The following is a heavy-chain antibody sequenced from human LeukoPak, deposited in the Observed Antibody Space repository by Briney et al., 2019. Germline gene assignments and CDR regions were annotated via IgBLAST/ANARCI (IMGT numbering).Heavy chain of an antibody. CDR1: GGTFSSYT. J-gene: IGHJ4*02. CDR3: ARGSYYYDSSGYPALYYFDY. Sequence: SVKVSCKASGGTFSSYTISWVRQAPGQGLEWMGRIIPILGIANYAQKFQGRVTITADKSTSTAYMGLSSLRSEDTAVYYCARGSYYYDSSGYPALYYFDYWGQGTLVTVSS. CDR2: IIPILGIA. V-gene: IGHV1-69*02. D-gene: IGHD3-22*01.